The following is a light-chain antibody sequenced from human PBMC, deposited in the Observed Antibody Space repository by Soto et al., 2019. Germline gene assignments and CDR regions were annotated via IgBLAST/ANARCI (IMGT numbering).Light chain of an antibody. CDR2: AAS. J-gene: IGKJ4*01. CDR3: QQTDNFPLT. V-gene: IGKV1-12*01. Sequence: DIPMTQSPSTVSASVGDRVTITCRASQGITTWLAWYQQKPGKAPRLLIYAASSLQSGIPSRFSGSGSGTDFTLTISSLQPEDFAIYYCQQTDNFPLTFGGGTKVEIK. CDR1: QGITTW.